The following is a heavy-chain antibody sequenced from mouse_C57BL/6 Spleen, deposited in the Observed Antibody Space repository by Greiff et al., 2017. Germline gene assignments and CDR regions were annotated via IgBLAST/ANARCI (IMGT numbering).Heavy chain of an antibody. CDR2: IHPNSGST. CDR1: GYTFTSYW. Sequence: QVQLQQPGAELVKPGASVKLSCKASGYTFTSYWMHWVKQRPGQGLEWIGIIHPNSGSTNYNEKFKSKATLTVDKSSSTAYMQLSSLTSEDSAVYYCAREVATVEYYFDYWGQGTTLTVSS. J-gene: IGHJ2*01. D-gene: IGHD1-1*01. V-gene: IGHV1-64*01. CDR3: AREVATVEYYFDY.